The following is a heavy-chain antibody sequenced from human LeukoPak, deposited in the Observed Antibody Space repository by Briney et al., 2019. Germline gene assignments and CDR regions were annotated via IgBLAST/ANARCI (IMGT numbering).Heavy chain of an antibody. CDR2: LIPIVGTA. D-gene: IGHD3-3*01. J-gene: IGHJ4*02. Sequence: GSSVKLSCNASGGSFNSYDISWVRQPPGQGLEWRGGLIPIVGTANYAQKFQGRVTITRNTSISTAYMELSSLRSEDTAVYYCARAGDFWGGYYGYWGQGTLVTVSS. CDR1: GGSFNSYD. V-gene: IGHV1-69*05. CDR3: ARAGDFWGGYYGY.